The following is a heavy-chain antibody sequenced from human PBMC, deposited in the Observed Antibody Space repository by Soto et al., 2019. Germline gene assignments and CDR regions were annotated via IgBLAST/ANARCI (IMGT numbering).Heavy chain of an antibody. CDR1: GYTFTSYD. CDR2: MNPNSGNT. Sequence: QVQLVQSGAEVKKPGASVKVSCKASGYTFTSYDINWVRQATGQGLEWMGWMNPNSGNTGYAQKFQGRVTMTRNTSISTAYMELSSLRSEDTAVYYCARGAYYDCWSGSKPYYYYMDVWGKGTTVTVSS. CDR3: ARGAYYDCWSGSKPYYYYMDV. V-gene: IGHV1-8*01. J-gene: IGHJ6*03. D-gene: IGHD3-3*01.